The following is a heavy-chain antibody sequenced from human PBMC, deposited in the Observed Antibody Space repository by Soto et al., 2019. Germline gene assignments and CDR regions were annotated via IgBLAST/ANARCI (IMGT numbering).Heavy chain of an antibody. CDR3: VGGDHRGY. J-gene: IGHJ4*02. Sequence: EVQLVESGGGLVKPGGSLRLSCAASGFAFNTYTMNWVSQAPGKGLEWVSSIGWSGSDMYYADSVKGRFPITRGNADNSLYLQMHSLSAEDTAVYYCVGGDHRGYWGQGTLVTVSS. CDR2: IGWSGSDM. V-gene: IGHV3-21*01. D-gene: IGHD4-17*01. CDR1: GFAFNTYT.